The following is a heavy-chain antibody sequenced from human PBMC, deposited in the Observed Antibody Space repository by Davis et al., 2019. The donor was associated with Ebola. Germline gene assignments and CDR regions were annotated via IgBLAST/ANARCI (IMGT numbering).Heavy chain of an antibody. CDR2: INWNSGSI. CDR3: AKDHSSSWYNWFDP. Sequence: PGGSLRLSCAASGFTFDDYAMHWVRQAPGKGLEWVSGINWNSGSIGYADSVKGRFTISRDNTNNSPYLQMNSLRAEDTALYYCAKDHSSSWYNWFDPWGQGTLVTVSS. J-gene: IGHJ5*02. V-gene: IGHV3-9*01. D-gene: IGHD6-13*01. CDR1: GFTFDDYA.